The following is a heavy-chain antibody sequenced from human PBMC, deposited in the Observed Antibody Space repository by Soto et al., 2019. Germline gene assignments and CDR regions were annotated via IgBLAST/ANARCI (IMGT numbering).Heavy chain of an antibody. CDR3: ARDKGDGYNLWYYYYGMDV. V-gene: IGHV3-30*03. CDR1: GFTFSSYG. CDR2: ISYDGSNK. J-gene: IGHJ6*02. Sequence: GGSLRLSCAASGFTFSSYGMHWVRQAPGKGLEWVAVISYDGSNKHYADSVKGRFTISRDNAKNTLYLQMNSLRAEDTAVYYCARDKGDGYNLWYYYYGMDVWGQGTTVTVSS. D-gene: IGHD5-12*01.